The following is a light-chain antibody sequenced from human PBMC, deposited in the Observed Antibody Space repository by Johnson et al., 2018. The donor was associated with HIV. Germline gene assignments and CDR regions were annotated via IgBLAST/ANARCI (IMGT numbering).Light chain of an antibody. V-gene: IGLV1-51*02. CDR2: ENN. Sequence: QSILTQPPSVSAAPGQKVTISCSGSSSNIGNNYVSWYQQLPGTAPKLLIYENNKRPSGIPDRFSGSKSGTSATLGITGLQTGDEADYYCGTWDCCLSAGGVVGTGTKVTVL. CDR1: SSNIGNNY. CDR3: GTWDCCLSAGGV. J-gene: IGLJ1*01.